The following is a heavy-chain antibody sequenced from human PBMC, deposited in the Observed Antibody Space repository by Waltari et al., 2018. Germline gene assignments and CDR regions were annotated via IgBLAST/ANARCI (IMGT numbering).Heavy chain of an antibody. J-gene: IGHJ6*03. CDR3: ARIGLSNSYYYYYYMDV. CDR2: IYYSGST. Sequence: QVQLQESGPGLVKPSEPLSLTCTVSGGTISIYSWSWIRQPPGKGLEWIGYIYYSGSTNYNPSLKSRVTISVDTSKNQFSLKLSSVTAADTAVYYCARIGLSNSYYYYYYMDVWGKGTTVTVSS. V-gene: IGHV4-59*01. CDR1: GGTISIYS. D-gene: IGHD4-4*01.